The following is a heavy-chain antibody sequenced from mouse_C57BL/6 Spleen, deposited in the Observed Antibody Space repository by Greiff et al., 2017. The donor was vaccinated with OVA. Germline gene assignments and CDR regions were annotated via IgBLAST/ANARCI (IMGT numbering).Heavy chain of an antibody. CDR2: IDPNSGGT. Sequence: QVQLQQPGAELVKPGASVTLSCTASGYTFTSYCMHWVKQRPGRGLEWIVRIDPNSGGTKYNEKCKSKTTLTVDKPASTDYMQLSSLTSEDSAVYYCARSRGRTVVDPGYYGYWGKGATLTVSS. J-gene: IGHJ2*01. V-gene: IGHV1-72*01. D-gene: IGHD1-1*01. CDR1: GYTFTSYC. CDR3: ARSRGRTVVDPGYYGY.